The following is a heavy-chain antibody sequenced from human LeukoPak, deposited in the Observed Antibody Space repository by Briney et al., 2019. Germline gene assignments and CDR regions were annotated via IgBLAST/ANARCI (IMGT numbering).Heavy chain of an antibody. CDR3: AKDRYQLPYGWFDP. CDR2: ISYHGSNK. Sequence: GGSLRLSCAASEFTFSSYGMHWVRQAPGKGLEWVALISYHGSNKYYADSVKGRFTISRDNSKNTVYLQMLGLRAEDTAVYYCAKDRYQLPYGWFDPWGQGTLVTVSS. CDR1: EFTFSSYG. V-gene: IGHV3-30*18. J-gene: IGHJ5*02. D-gene: IGHD2-2*02.